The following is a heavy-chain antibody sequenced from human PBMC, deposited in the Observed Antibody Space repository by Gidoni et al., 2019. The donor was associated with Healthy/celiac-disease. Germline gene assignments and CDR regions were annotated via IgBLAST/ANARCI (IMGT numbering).Heavy chain of an antibody. D-gene: IGHD2-15*01. Sequence: QLQLQESGPGLVKPSETLSPTCTVSGGSISSSSYYWGWIRQPPGKGLEWIGSIYYSGSTYYNPSLKSRVTISVATSKNQFSLKLSSVTAAVTAVYYCSRENDPVGYCSGGSCYSVSWFDPWGQGTLVTVSS. V-gene: IGHV4-39*02. CDR1: GGSISSSSYY. J-gene: IGHJ5*02. CDR2: IYYSGST. CDR3: SRENDPVGYCSGGSCYSVSWFDP.